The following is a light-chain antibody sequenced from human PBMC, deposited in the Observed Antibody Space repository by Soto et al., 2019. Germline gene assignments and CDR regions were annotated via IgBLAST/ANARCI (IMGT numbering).Light chain of an antibody. CDR3: QHYDP. V-gene: IGKV3-20*01. CDR2: GAS. J-gene: IGKJ4*01. CDR1: QSVNTTF. Sequence: EIVSTQSPGTLSCSPGERATPSCRASQSVNTTFLAWFQQQNGRAPRLLIYGASSRDNGIPDRFSGSGSGTELTLTISRLEPEDFAVYSCQHYDPFGGGNQLDLK.